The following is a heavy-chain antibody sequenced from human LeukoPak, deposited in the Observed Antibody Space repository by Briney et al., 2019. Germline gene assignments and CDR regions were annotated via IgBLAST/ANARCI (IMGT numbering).Heavy chain of an antibody. CDR1: GSTFSTYS. V-gene: IGHV3-48*04. CDR3: ARERVGATITFDF. CDR2: ISSSDSTT. D-gene: IGHD1-26*01. Sequence: GGSLRLSCAASGSTFSTYSMNWVRQAPGKGLEWVSYISSSDSTTYYADSVKGRFTVSRDNAKNSLYLQMNSLRAEDTAVYYCARERVGATITFDFWGQGTLVTVSS. J-gene: IGHJ4*02.